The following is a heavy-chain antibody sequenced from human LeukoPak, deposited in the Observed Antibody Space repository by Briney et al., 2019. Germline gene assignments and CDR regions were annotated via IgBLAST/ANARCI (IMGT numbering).Heavy chain of an antibody. CDR3: ARGSKFWSGYLKKNWFDP. Sequence: SETLSLTRAVYGGSFSGYYWSWIRQPPGKGLEWIGEINHSGSTNYNPSLKSRVTISVDTSKNQFSLKLSSVTAADTAVYYCARGSKFWSGYLKKNWFDPWGQGTLVTVSS. CDR2: INHSGST. V-gene: IGHV4-34*01. CDR1: GGSFSGYY. D-gene: IGHD3-3*01. J-gene: IGHJ5*02.